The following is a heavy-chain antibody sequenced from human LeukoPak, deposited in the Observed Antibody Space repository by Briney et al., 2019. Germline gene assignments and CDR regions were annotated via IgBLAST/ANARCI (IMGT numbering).Heavy chain of an antibody. CDR2: IIPMFGTA. J-gene: IGHJ5*02. CDR1: GYTFTGYY. D-gene: IGHD4-17*01. V-gene: IGHV1-69*13. CDR3: ARATVTTFNWFDP. Sequence: PGASVTVSCKASGYTFTGYYMHWVRQAPGQGLEWMGGIIPMFGTAKYAQKFQGRVTITADESTSTHYMELSSMRSEDTAIYYCARATVTTFNWFDPWGQGTLVTVSS.